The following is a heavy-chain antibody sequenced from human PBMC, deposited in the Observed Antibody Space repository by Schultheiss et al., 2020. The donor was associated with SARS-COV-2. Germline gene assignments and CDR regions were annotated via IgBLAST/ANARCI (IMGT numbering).Heavy chain of an antibody. CDR3: ARVGYSSSSFFDY. Sequence: SQTLSLTCTVSGGSISSYYWSWIRQPPGKGLEWIGSIYHSGSTYYNPSLKSRVTISVDTSKNQFSLKLSSVTAADTAVYYCARVGYSSSSFFDYWGQGTLVTVSS. D-gene: IGHD6-6*01. CDR2: IYHSGST. CDR1: GGSISSYY. J-gene: IGHJ4*02. V-gene: IGHV4-59*08.